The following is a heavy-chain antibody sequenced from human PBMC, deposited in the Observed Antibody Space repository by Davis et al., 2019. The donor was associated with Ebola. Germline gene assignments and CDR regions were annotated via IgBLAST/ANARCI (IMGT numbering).Heavy chain of an antibody. D-gene: IGHD4-23*01. Sequence: PGGSLRLSCAASGFIFSNYDMNWVRQAPGKGPEWVSSISSSASYKNYADSVKGRFTISRDDAKKSLYLQMDSLRAEDTAVYYCAQQLGDYGGNALRYWGQGTLVTVSS. J-gene: IGHJ4*02. V-gene: IGHV3-21*05. CDR3: AQQLGDYGGNALRY. CDR1: GFIFSNYD. CDR2: ISSSASYK.